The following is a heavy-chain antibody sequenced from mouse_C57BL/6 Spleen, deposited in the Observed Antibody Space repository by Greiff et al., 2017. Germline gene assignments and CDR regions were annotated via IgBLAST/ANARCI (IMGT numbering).Heavy chain of an antibody. D-gene: IGHD2-4*01. J-gene: IGHJ2*01. V-gene: IGHV1-54*01. CDR1: GYAFTNYL. CDR3: ARGDYDGTDYFDY. CDR2: INPGSGGT. Sequence: QVQLQQSGAELVRPGTSVKVSCKASGYAFTNYLIEWVKQRPGQGLEWIGVINPGSGGTNYNEKFKGKATLTADKSSSTAYMQLSSLTSEDSAVYFCARGDYDGTDYFDYWGQGTTLTVSS.